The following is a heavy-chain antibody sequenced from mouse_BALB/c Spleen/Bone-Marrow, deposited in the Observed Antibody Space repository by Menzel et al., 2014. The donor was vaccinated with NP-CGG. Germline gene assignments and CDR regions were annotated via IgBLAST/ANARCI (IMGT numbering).Heavy chain of an antibody. D-gene: IGHD1-3*01. CDR3: ARGGKGYFDV. Sequence: QVQLQQSGAELVKPGASVKLSCKASGYNFISYWIHWVKQRPGQGLEWIGEINPGNGRTNYNEKFKNKATLTIDKSSSTASMQLSRLTSEDSAVYYCARGGKGYFDVWGAGTTVTVSS. J-gene: IGHJ1*01. V-gene: IGHV1S81*02. CDR2: INPGNGRT. CDR1: GYNFISYW.